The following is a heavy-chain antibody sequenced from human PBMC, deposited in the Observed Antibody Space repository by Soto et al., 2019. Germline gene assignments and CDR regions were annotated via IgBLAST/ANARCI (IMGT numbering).Heavy chain of an antibody. CDR3: SRATALYYDNSGYFQSNYFDA. CDR2: FGGAGAST. Sequence: VGSLRLSCAASGLTFSSHGMNRVRQETGKGLEWVSLFGGAGASTVKADSVRGRFTLSGDTAKESLYLQMNRLRAEDTAVYFCSRATALYYDNSGYFQSNYFDAWGQGTLVTGSS. V-gene: IGHV3-23*01. D-gene: IGHD3-22*01. J-gene: IGHJ4*02. CDR1: GLTFSSHG.